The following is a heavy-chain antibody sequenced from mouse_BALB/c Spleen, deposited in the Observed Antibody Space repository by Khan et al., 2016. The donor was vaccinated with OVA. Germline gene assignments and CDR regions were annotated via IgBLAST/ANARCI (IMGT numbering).Heavy chain of an antibody. J-gene: IGHJ2*01. V-gene: IGHV1-7*01. Sequence: QVQLKESGAELAKPGASVKMSCKASGHTFTTYCMHWVKQWPGQGLEWIGYINPTSGYTEYNERFKDKATLSADKSSSTAYMQLSSLTSEDSAVYYCTRDRINYWGQGTTLTVSS. CDR2: INPTSGYT. CDR1: GHTFTTYC. CDR3: TRDRINY.